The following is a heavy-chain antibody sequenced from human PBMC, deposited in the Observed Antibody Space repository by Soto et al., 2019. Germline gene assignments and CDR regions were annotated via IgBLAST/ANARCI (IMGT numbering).Heavy chain of an antibody. V-gene: IGHV3-23*01. Sequence: EVQLLESGGGLVQPGGSLRLSCAASGFTFSSYAMSWVRQAPGKGLEWVSAISGSGGSTYYADSVKGRLTISRDNSKNTLYLQMNSLRAEDTAVYYCATTGVEWFGEFPHDFDYWGQGTLVTVSS. CDR2: ISGSGGST. J-gene: IGHJ4*02. CDR1: GFTFSSYA. D-gene: IGHD3-10*01. CDR3: ATTGVEWFGEFPHDFDY.